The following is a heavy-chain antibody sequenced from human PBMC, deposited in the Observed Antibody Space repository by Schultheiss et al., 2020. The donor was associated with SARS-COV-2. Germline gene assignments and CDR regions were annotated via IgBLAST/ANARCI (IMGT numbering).Heavy chain of an antibody. CDR3: AKLEGDGDGGVDY. CDR1: GFTFSNAW. J-gene: IGHJ4*02. D-gene: IGHD2-21*01. V-gene: IGHV3-15*01. Sequence: GGSLRLSCAASGFTFSNAWMSWVRQAPGKGLEWVGRIKSKTDGGTTDYAAPVKGRFTISRDDSKNTLYLQMNSLRAEDTAVYYCAKLEGDGDGGVDYWGQGTLVTVSS. CDR2: IKSKTDGGTT.